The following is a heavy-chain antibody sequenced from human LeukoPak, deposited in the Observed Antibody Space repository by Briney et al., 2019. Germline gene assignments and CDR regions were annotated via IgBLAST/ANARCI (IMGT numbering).Heavy chain of an antibody. V-gene: IGHV4-31*03. CDR2: IYYSGST. D-gene: IGHD3-22*01. J-gene: IGHJ4*02. CDR3: ARALYYDSRPDYFDY. CDR1: GGSISSGGYY. Sequence: PSETLSLTCTVSGGSISSGGYYWSWIRQHPGKGLEWIGYIYYSGSTYYNPSLKSRVTISVDTSKNQFSLELSSVTAADTAVYYCARALYYDSRPDYFDYWGQGTLVTVSS.